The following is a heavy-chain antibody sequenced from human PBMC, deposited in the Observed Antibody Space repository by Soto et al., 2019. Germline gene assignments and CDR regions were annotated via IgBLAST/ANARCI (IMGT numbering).Heavy chain of an antibody. CDR2: IYYSGST. J-gene: IGHJ3*02. CDR3: ARRLDGSGSYYKVVAFDI. Sequence: SETLSLTCSVSGVSITSYYWSWIRQPPGKGLEWIGYIYYSGSTNYNPSLKSRVTISVDTSKNQFSLKLSSVTAADTAVYYCARRLDGSGSYYKVVAFDIWGQGTMVTVSS. V-gene: IGHV4-59*01. CDR1: GVSITSYY. D-gene: IGHD3-10*01.